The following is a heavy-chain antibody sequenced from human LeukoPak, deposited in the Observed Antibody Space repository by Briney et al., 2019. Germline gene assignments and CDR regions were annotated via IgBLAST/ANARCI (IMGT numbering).Heavy chain of an antibody. CDR3: AKEFSAIYD. CDR1: GFTFSSYA. Sequence: GGALRLSRAASGFTFSSYAMSWVRQAPGKGLEWVSANSGSGGSTFHADSVKGRFTISRDNTKNTLYLQMNSLRAEDTAVYYCAKEFSAIYDWGQGTLVTVSS. J-gene: IGHJ4*02. CDR2: NSGSGGST. V-gene: IGHV3-23*01. D-gene: IGHD2-2*01.